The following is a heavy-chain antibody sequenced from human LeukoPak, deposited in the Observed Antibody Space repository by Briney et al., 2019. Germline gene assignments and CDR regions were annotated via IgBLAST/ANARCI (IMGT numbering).Heavy chain of an antibody. D-gene: IGHD6-13*01. V-gene: IGHV3-30*03. CDR3: ARGPTPIAAAGRYFDY. Sequence: GGSLRLSCAASGFTFSSYGMHWVRQAPGKGLEWVAVISYDGSNKYYADSVKGRFTISRDDSKNTLYLQMNSLRAEDTAAYYCARGPTPIAAAGRYFDYWGQGTLVTVSS. CDR2: ISYDGSNK. J-gene: IGHJ4*02. CDR1: GFTFSSYG.